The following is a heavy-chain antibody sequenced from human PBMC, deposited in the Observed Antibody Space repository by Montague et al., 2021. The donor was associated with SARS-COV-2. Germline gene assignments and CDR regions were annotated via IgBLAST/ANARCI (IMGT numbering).Heavy chain of an antibody. V-gene: IGHV3-23*01. J-gene: IGHJ6*02. D-gene: IGHD2-15*01. CDR2: ISGSGDKT. CDR3: AKDLFCSGGDCYFYSMDL. Sequence: SLRLSCAASGFTFSTYAMSWVRRAPGKGLEWVSAISGSGDKTYYADSVKGRFTISRDNSKNTVSLQMNSLRVEDTAVYYCAKDLFCSGGDCYFYSMDLWGQGTTVTVSS. CDR1: GFTFSTYA.